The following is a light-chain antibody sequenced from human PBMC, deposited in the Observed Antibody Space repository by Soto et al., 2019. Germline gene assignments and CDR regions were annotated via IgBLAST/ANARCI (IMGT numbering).Light chain of an antibody. V-gene: IGKV3-11*01. CDR3: QQRNNWPPSIT. J-gene: IGKJ5*01. CDR1: QSVSIL. Sequence: EIVMTQSPATLSVSPGERATLSCRASQSVSILLAWYQQKPGQAPRLLICAASSRATGIPDRFSGSGSGTDFTLTISSLEPEDFALYYCQQRNNWPPSITFGQGTRLEIK. CDR2: AAS.